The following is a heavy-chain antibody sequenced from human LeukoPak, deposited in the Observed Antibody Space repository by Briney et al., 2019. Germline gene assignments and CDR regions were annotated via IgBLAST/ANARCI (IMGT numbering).Heavy chain of an antibody. V-gene: IGHV3-21*01. Sequence: GGSLRLSCAASGFTFSSYSMNGVRQAPGKGLEWFSSISRSNSYLYYADSVKGRFTISRDNANNSLYLQMTSLGAENTAVYYCARGLATFPLPNYWGQGTLVTAPS. J-gene: IGHJ4*02. D-gene: IGHD3-16*01. CDR3: ARGLATFPLPNY. CDR1: GFTFSSYS. CDR2: ISRSNSYL.